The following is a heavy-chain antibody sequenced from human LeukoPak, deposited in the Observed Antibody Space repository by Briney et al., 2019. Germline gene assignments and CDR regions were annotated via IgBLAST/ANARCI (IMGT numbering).Heavy chain of an antibody. V-gene: IGHV4-34*01. J-gene: IGHJ5*02. CDR2: INHSGST. CDR3: AGGEDYYDMIDWFDP. CDR1: GGSFSGYY. D-gene: IGHD3-22*01. Sequence: SETLSLTCAVYGGSFSGYYWSWHRQPPGKGLEWIGEINHSGSTNYNPSLKSRVTISVDTSKNQFSLKLSSVTAADTAVYYCAGGEDYYDMIDWFDPWGQGTLVTVSS.